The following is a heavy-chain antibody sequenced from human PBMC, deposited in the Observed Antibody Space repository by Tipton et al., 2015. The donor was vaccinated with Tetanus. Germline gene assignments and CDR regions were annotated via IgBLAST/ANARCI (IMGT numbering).Heavy chain of an antibody. D-gene: IGHD2-8*01. CDR1: GFTFSNYG. V-gene: IGHV3-23*01. CDR2: VSGSDDAT. J-gene: IGHJ4*02. Sequence: SLRLSCAASGFTFSNYGMIWVRQAPGKGLEWVSGVSGSDDATFYADSVRGRFTISRDNSENTVYLQMNSLRAEDTAVYYCAKDRTEHCTHGVCYTANNWGQGTLVTVSS. CDR3: AKDRTEHCTHGVCYTANN.